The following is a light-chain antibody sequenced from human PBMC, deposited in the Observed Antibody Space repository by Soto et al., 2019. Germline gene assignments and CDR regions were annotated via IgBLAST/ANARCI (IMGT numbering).Light chain of an antibody. J-gene: IGLJ1*01. Sequence: QSVLTQPPSASGSPGQSVTISCTGTSSDDGGYNYVSWYQQHPGKAPKLMIHEVSKRPSGVPDRFSGSKSGDTASLTVSGIQPEDEADYYCSSYAGSNKSVFGTGTKVTV. CDR2: EVS. CDR1: SSDDGGYNY. V-gene: IGLV2-8*01. CDR3: SSYAGSNKSV.